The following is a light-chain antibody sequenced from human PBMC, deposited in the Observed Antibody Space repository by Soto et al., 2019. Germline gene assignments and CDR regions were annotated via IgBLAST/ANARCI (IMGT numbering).Light chain of an antibody. CDR3: SSYAGSGSVV. CDR2: EGS. CDR1: SSDVGSYNL. J-gene: IGLJ2*01. Sequence: QSVLTQPASVSGSPGQSITISCTGTSSDVGSYNLVSWYQQHPGKAPKLMIYEGSKRPSGVSNRFSGSKSGNTASLTISRLQAEDEADYYCSSYAGSGSVVFGGGTQLTVL. V-gene: IGLV2-23*01.